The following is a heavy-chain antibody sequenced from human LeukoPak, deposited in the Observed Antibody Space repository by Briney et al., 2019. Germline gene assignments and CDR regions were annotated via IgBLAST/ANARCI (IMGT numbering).Heavy chain of an antibody. D-gene: IGHD3-16*02. CDR3: ARNKDYSGRLRLGELSSLGY. V-gene: IGHV7-4-1*02. J-gene: IGHJ4*02. CDR1: GYTFTSYA. CDR2: INTNTGNP. Sequence: GASVKVSCKASGYTFTSYAMNWVRQAPGQGLEWMGWINTNTGNPTYAQGFTGRFVFSLDTSVSTAYLQISSLKAEDTAVYYCARNKDYSGRLRLGELSSLGYWGQGTLVTVSS.